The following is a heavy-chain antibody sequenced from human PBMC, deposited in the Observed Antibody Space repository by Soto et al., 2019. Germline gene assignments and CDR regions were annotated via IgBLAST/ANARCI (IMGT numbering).Heavy chain of an antibody. Sequence: GGSLRLSCAASGFTFSSYGMHWVRQAPGKGLEWVAVISYDGSNKYYADSVKGRFTISRDNSKNTLYLQMNSLRAEDTAVYYCAKSRSIAVAKLYYYYGMDVWSQGTTVTVSS. CDR2: ISYDGSNK. CDR3: AKSRSIAVAKLYYYYGMDV. D-gene: IGHD6-19*01. V-gene: IGHV3-30*18. CDR1: GFTFSSYG. J-gene: IGHJ6*02.